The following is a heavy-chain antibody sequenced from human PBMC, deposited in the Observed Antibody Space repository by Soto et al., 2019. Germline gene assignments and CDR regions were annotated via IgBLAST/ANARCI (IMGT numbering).Heavy chain of an antibody. J-gene: IGHJ6*02. CDR2: ISWDGGST. CDR3: AKDIVATSYYYYGMDV. CDR1: GFTFDDYT. Sequence: GGSLRLSCAASGFTFDDYTMHWVRQAPGKGLEWVSLISWDGGSTYYADSVKGRFTISRDNSKNPLYLQMNSLRTEDTALYYCAKDIVATSYYYYGMDVWGQGTTVTVSS. V-gene: IGHV3-43*01. D-gene: IGHD5-12*01.